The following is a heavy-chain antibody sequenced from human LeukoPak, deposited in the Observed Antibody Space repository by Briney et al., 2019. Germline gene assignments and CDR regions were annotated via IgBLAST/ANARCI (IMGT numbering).Heavy chain of an antibody. D-gene: IGHD3-22*01. V-gene: IGHV3-43*02. CDR1: GFTFDDYA. CDR3: ARMHYDSSGYGIDY. CDR2: ISGDGGST. Sequence: PGGSLRLSCAASGFTFDDYAMHWVRQAPGKGLEWVSLISGDGGSTYYADSVKGRFTISRDNAKNSLYLQMNSLRAEDTAVYYCARMHYDSSGYGIDYWGQGTLVTVSS. J-gene: IGHJ4*02.